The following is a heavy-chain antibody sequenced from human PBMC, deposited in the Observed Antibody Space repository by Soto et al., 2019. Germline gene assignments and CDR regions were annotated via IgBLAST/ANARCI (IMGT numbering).Heavy chain of an antibody. CDR3: ARTVACDYYYKGVDV. D-gene: IGHD6-19*01. J-gene: IGHJ6*02. Sequence: PSQTLSLTCVISGDSVSSNSAAWNWIRQSPSRGLEWLGRTYYRSQWYNDYAVSVKGRIIINPDTSKNQFSLQLSSVTPEDTAVYYCARTVACDYYYKGVDVWGQGTTVTVSS. CDR2: TYYRSQWYN. CDR1: GDSVSSNSAA. V-gene: IGHV6-1*01.